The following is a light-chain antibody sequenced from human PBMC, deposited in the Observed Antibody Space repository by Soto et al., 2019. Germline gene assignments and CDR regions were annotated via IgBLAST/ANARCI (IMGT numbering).Light chain of an antibody. CDR1: QSISSW. V-gene: IGKV1-5*03. CDR3: QQYNAA. CDR2: KAS. J-gene: IGKJ5*01. Sequence: IPMTQSPSNQSASVGPRFTITCRASQSISSWLAWYKQKPGKAPKLLIYKASSLESGVPSRFSGSGSGKEFTLTISSLQPDDFATYYCQQYNAAFGQGTRLEIK.